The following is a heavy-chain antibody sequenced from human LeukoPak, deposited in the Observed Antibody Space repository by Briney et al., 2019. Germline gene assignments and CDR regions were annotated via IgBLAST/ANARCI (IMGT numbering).Heavy chain of an antibody. CDR3: ARDSADIVVVTATFDY. CDR2: ISSSSRTT. D-gene: IGHD2-21*02. CDR1: GFTFSTYS. J-gene: IGHJ4*02. Sequence: PGGSLRLSCAASGFTFSTYSMNWVRQAPGKGLEWVSYISSSSRTTYYADSVKGRFTISRDNAKNSLYLQMNSLRAEDTAVYYCARDSADIVVVTATFDYWGQGTLVTVSS. V-gene: IGHV3-48*01.